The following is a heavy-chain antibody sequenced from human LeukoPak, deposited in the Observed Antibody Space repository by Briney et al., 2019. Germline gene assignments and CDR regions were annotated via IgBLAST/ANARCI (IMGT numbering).Heavy chain of an antibody. Sequence: PSETLSLTCTVSGGSISSYYWSWIRQPPGKGLEWIGYIYYSGSTNYNPSLKSRVTISVDTSKNQFSLKLSSVTAADTAVYYCARHHDTPTGFDYWGQGTLVTVSS. J-gene: IGHJ4*02. D-gene: IGHD3-22*01. CDR3: ARHHDTPTGFDY. V-gene: IGHV4-59*08. CDR2: IYYSGST. CDR1: GGSISSYY.